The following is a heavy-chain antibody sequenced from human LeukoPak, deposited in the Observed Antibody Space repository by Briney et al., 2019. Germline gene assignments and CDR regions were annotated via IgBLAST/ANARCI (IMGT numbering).Heavy chain of an antibody. D-gene: IGHD3-22*01. Sequence: GGSLRLSCAASGFSFSGYAMSWVRQAPGKGLEWVSSISGSGSHTYHADSVKGRFTISRDNSKNTLYLQMNSLRAKDTAVYYCAKDISGYYRPFDYWGQGTLVTVSS. J-gene: IGHJ4*02. CDR1: GFSFSGYA. V-gene: IGHV3-23*01. CDR3: AKDISGYYRPFDY. CDR2: ISGSGSHT.